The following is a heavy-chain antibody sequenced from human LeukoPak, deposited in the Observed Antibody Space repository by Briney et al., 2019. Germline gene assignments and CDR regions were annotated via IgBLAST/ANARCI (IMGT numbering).Heavy chain of an antibody. CDR2: ISSSSSYI. CDR1: GFTFSSYS. J-gene: IGHJ4*02. D-gene: IGHD3-3*02. CDR3: ARDHFWSGYYYFDY. V-gene: IGHV3-21*01. Sequence: GGSLRLSCAASGFTFSSYSVNWVRQAPGKGLEWVSSISSSSSYIYYADSVKGRFTISRDNAKNSLYLQMNSLRAEDTAVYYCARDHFWSGYYYFDYWGQGTLVTVSS.